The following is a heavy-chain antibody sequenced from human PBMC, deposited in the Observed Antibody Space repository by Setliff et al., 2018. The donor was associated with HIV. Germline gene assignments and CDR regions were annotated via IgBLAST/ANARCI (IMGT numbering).Heavy chain of an antibody. V-gene: IGHV1-18*01. CDR3: ARVPYRGAWFSGGHDAFDI. J-gene: IGHJ3*02. CDR1: GYSFAGYG. D-gene: IGHD6-19*01. Sequence: GASVKVSCKASGYSFAGYGLSWVRQAPGQGLEWMGWISGFNGNTKYAQSFQDRVAMTTETATSTAYMEMRSLRSDDTAVYFCARVPYRGAWFSGGHDAFDIWGQGTMVTVSS. CDR2: ISGFNGNT.